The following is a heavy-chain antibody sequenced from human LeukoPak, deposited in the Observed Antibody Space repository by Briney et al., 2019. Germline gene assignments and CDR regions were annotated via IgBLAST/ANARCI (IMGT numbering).Heavy chain of an antibody. Sequence: SETLSLTCTVSGYSISNGYYRDWIRQPPGRGLEWIGNIYRSGSTSYNPSLKSRVTISVDTSKNQFSLKVNSVTAADTAVYYCARRHSSGWFYYWGQGTLVTVSS. CDR2: IYRSGST. CDR3: ARRHSSGWFYY. D-gene: IGHD6-19*01. V-gene: IGHV4-38-2*02. CDR1: GYSISNGYY. J-gene: IGHJ4*02.